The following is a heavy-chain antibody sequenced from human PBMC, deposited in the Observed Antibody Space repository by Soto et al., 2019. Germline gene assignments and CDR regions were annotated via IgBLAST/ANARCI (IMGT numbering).Heavy chain of an antibody. J-gene: IGHJ4*02. D-gene: IGHD3-9*01. Sequence: QVQLQESGPGLVKPSETLSLTCTVSGGSISSYYWSWIRPPPGKGLEWIGYIYYSGSTNYNPSLKSGVTISVDTSKNQFSLKLSSVTAADTAVYYCARASLYYDILTGYYFEAFDYWGQGTLVTVSS. CDR3: ARASLYYDILTGYYFEAFDY. CDR2: IYYSGST. CDR1: GGSISSYY. V-gene: IGHV4-59*01.